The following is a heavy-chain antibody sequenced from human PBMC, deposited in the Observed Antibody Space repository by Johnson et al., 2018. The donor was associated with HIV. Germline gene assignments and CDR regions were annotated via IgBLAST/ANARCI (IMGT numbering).Heavy chain of an antibody. D-gene: IGHD1-7*01. CDR2: ISSDGSGT. V-gene: IGHV3-74*01. Sequence: VQLVESGGGVVQPGRSLRLSCAASGFTFSSYWMHWVRQAPGKGLVWVSRISSDGSGTSYADSVKGRFTISRDNAKNTLYLQMNSLGADDTALYYCARESRAGLELRGHAFDIWGQGTMVTVSS. CDR1: GFTFSSYW. CDR3: ARESRAGLELRGHAFDI. J-gene: IGHJ3*02.